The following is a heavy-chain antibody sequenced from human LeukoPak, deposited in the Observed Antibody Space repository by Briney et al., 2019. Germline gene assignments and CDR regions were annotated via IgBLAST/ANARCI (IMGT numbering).Heavy chain of an antibody. Sequence: GGSLRLSCADSGFTFRSYTMNWVRQAPGKGLEWVSSISSSSSYIYYADSVKGRFTISRDNAKNSMFLQMNSLRAEDTAVYYCARGQGLQLKSGSDYWGQGTPVTVSS. J-gene: IGHJ4*02. D-gene: IGHD5-24*01. V-gene: IGHV3-21*01. CDR1: GFTFRSYT. CDR2: ISSSSSYI. CDR3: ARGQGLQLKSGSDY.